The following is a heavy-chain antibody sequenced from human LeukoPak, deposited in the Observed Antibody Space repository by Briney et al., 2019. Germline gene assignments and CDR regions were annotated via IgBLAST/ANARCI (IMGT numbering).Heavy chain of an antibody. D-gene: IGHD4-17*01. V-gene: IGHV1-2*02. J-gene: IGHJ4*02. Sequence: ASVKVSCKASGHTFTGYYMHWVRQAPGQGLEWMGWINPNSGGTNYAQKFQGRVTMTRDTSISTAYMELSRLRSDDTAVYYCARVTQTDYDFDYWGQGTLVTVSS. CDR2: INPNSGGT. CDR3: ARVTQTDYDFDY. CDR1: GHTFTGYY.